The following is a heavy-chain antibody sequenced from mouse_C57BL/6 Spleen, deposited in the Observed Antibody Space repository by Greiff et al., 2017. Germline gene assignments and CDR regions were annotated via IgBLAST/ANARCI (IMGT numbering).Heavy chain of an antibody. CDR1: GYTFTSYW. J-gene: IGHJ2*01. CDR3: ARGGTYYFDD. CDR2: IDPSDSYT. D-gene: IGHD3-1*01. V-gene: IGHV1-59*01. Sequence: QVQLQQPGAELVRPGTSVKLSCKASGYTFTSYWMHWVKQRPGQGLEWIGVIDPSDSYTNYNQKFKGKATLTVDTSSSTAYMQLSSLTSEDSAVYYCARGGTYYFDDWGQGTTLTVSS.